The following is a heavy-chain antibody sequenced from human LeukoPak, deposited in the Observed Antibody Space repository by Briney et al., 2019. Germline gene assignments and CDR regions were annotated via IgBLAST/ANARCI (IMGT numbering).Heavy chain of an antibody. CDR3: AKQGSGWDVDY. J-gene: IGHJ4*02. CDR1: EFIFSNYD. V-gene: IGHV3-33*06. CDR2: ISYDGSYQ. D-gene: IGHD6-19*01. Sequence: GGSLRLSCAASEFIFSNYDMHWVRQAPGKGLEWVAVISYDGSYQYYADSVKGRFTISRDNSKNTLYLQMNSLRAEDTAVYYCAKQGSGWDVDYWGQGTLVTVSS.